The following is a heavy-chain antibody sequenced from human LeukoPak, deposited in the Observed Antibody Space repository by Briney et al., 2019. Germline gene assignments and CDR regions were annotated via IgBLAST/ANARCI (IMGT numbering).Heavy chain of an antibody. Sequence: SVKVSCKASGGTFSSYAISWVRQAPGQGLEWVGRVIPILGIVNYAQKFQGRATITADKSTSTAYMELSSLRSEDTAVYYCARDAGEDPIDYYYYMDVWGKGTTVTVSS. D-gene: IGHD7-27*01. CDR3: ARDAGEDPIDYYYYMDV. CDR1: GGTFSSYA. J-gene: IGHJ6*03. V-gene: IGHV1-69*04. CDR2: VIPILGIV.